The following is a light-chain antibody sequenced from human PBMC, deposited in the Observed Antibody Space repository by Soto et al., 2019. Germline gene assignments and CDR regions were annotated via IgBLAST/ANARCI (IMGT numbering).Light chain of an antibody. J-gene: IGLJ2*01. Sequence: QSVLTQPPSVSGAPGQRVTMSCTGSSSNIGAGCDVHWYQHLPGTAPKLLIHGNTNRPSGVPDRFSGSKSGTSASLAITGLQAEDEADYYCQSYDTSLSGPVVFGGGTKLTVL. CDR3: QSYDTSLSGPVV. CDR2: GNT. V-gene: IGLV1-40*01. CDR1: SSNIGAGCD.